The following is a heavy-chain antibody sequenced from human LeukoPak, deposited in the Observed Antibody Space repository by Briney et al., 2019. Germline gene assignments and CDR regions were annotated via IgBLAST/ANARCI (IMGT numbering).Heavy chain of an antibody. Sequence: VASVKVSCKASGYTFTGYYMHWVRQAPGQGLEWMGWINPNSGGTNYAQKLQGRVTMTTDTSTSTAYMELRSLRSDDTAVYYCARRVGSGYSYGDYFDYWGQGTLVTVSS. CDR3: ARRVGSGYSYGDYFDY. CDR1: GYTFTGYY. CDR2: INPNSGGT. J-gene: IGHJ4*02. D-gene: IGHD5-18*01. V-gene: IGHV1-2*02.